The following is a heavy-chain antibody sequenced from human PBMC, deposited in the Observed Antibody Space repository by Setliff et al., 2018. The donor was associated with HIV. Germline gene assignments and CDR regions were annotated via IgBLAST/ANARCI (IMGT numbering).Heavy chain of an antibody. Sequence: SVKVSCKASGGTFRTYAISWVRQAPGQGLEWMGGIIPMLRVAKYAQNLQDRVTITADRSTGTAYMELSGLRTEDTAVYYCAADPQTGTTSYDAFDIWGQGTVVTVSS. CDR1: GGTFRTYA. CDR2: IIPMLRVA. D-gene: IGHD1-7*01. CDR3: AADPQTGTTSYDAFDI. V-gene: IGHV1-69*10. J-gene: IGHJ3*02.